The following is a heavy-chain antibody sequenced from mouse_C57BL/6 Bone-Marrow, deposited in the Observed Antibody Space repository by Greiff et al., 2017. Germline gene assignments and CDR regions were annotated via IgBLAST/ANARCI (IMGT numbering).Heavy chain of an antibody. J-gene: IGHJ1*03. CDR2: INPNNGGT. CDR3: ARGGTYGSKGYFDV. V-gene: IGHV1-18*01. D-gene: IGHD1-1*01. CDR1: GYTFTDYN. Sequence: VQLKESGPELVKPGASVKIPCKASGYTFTDYNMDWVKQSHGKSLEWIGDINPNNGGTIYNQKFKGKATLTVDKSSSTAYMELRSLTSEDTAVYYCARGGTYGSKGYFDVWGTGTTVTVSS.